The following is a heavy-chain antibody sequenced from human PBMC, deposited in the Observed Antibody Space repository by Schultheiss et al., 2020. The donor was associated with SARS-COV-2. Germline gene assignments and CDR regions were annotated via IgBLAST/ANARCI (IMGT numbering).Heavy chain of an antibody. CDR2: IYYSGST. V-gene: IGHV4-31*03. CDR3: ARASNDFWSGALDY. Sequence: LRLSCTVSGGSISSGGYYWSWIRQHPGKGLEWIGYIYYSGSTYYNPSLKSRVTISVDTSKNQFSLKLSSVTAADTAVYYCARASNDFWSGALDYWGQGTLVTVSS. CDR1: GGSISSGGYY. D-gene: IGHD3-3*01. J-gene: IGHJ4*02.